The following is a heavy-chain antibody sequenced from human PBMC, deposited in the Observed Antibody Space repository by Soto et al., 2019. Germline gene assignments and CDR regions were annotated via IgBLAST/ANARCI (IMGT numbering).Heavy chain of an antibody. CDR1: GFTFSSYA. Sequence: PGGSLRLSCAASGFTFSSYAMGGVRQAPGKGLVWVSGISASGGSTYYADFVEGRFTISRDNSKNTLFLQMNSLRAEDTAVYFCAHAALVVPVAKGYFDQWGQGTLVTVSS. J-gene: IGHJ4*02. CDR3: AHAALVVPVAKGYFDQ. CDR2: ISASGGST. V-gene: IGHV3-23*01. D-gene: IGHD2-2*01.